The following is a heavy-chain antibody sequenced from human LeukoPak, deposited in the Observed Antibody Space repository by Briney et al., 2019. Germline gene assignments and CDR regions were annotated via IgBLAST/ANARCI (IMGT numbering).Heavy chain of an antibody. CDR1: GGSFSGYY. CDR3: ARHGRGYSYGKIDY. Sequence: PSETLSLTCAVYGGSFSGYYWSWIRQPPGKGLEWIGEINHSGSTNYNPSLKSRVTISVDTSKNQFSLKLSSVTAADTAVYYCARHGRGYSYGKIDYWGQGTLVTVSS. V-gene: IGHV4-34*01. CDR2: INHSGST. J-gene: IGHJ4*02. D-gene: IGHD5-18*01.